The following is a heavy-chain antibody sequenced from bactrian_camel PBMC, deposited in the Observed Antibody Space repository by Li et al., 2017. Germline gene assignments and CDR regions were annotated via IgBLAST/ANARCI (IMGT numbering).Heavy chain of an antibody. V-gene: IGHV3S10*01. CDR2: IDSDGST. J-gene: IGHJ4*01. Sequence: VQLVESGGDLVQPGGSLRLSCAASGYTLSGFCMGWVRQAPGKEREFVSGIDSDGSTTYADSVKGRFTISKDDVKKTLYLQMNSLKPEDTAAYYCAADLLCAGWVARDYTYWGQGTQVTVS. CDR3: AADLLCAGWVARDYTY. D-gene: IGHD5*01. CDR1: GYTLSGFC.